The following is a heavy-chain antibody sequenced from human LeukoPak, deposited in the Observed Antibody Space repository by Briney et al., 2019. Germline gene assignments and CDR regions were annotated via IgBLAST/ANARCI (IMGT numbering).Heavy chain of an antibody. Sequence: GGSLRLSCAASGFTFSSYAKSWVRQAPGKGLEWVSAISGSGGSTYYADSVKGRFTISRDNSKNTLYLQMNSLRAEDTAVYYCAKDREKSIAAAPVGGDYWGQGTLVTVSS. D-gene: IGHD6-13*01. J-gene: IGHJ4*02. CDR2: ISGSGGST. CDR3: AKDREKSIAAAPVGGDY. CDR1: GFTFSSYA. V-gene: IGHV3-23*01.